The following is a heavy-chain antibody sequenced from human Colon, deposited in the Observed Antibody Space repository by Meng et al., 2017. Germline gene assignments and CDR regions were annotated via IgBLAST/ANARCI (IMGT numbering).Heavy chain of an antibody. CDR3: AKSRGWYYDAFDI. D-gene: IGHD6-19*01. Sequence: GESLKISCAASGFTFRGYGMSWVRQAPGKGLEWVSAASGSGGSTYYADSVKGRFTISRDNSKNTLYLQMNSLRAEDTAVYYCAKSRGWYYDAFDIWGQGKMVT. CDR1: GFTFRGYG. V-gene: IGHV3-23*01. CDR2: ASGSGGST. J-gene: IGHJ3*02.